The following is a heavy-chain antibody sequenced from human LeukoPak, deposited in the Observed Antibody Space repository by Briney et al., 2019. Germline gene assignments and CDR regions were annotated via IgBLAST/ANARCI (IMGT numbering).Heavy chain of an antibody. J-gene: IGHJ6*02. CDR3: AKDMKYSYGLRGTNYGMDV. CDR1: GFTFDDYA. CDR2: ISWNSGSI. D-gene: IGHD5-18*01. Sequence: QSGGSLRLSCAASGFTFDDYAMHWVRQAPGKGLEGVSGISWNSGSIGYADSVKGRFTISRDNAKNSLYLQMNSLRAEDTALYYCAKDMKYSYGLRGTNYGMDVWGQGTTVTVSS. V-gene: IGHV3-9*01.